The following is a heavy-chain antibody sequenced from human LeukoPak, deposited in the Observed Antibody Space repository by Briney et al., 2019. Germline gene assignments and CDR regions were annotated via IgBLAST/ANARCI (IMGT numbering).Heavy chain of an antibody. J-gene: IGHJ2*01. D-gene: IGHD6-19*01. CDR1: GFTVEDYD. V-gene: IGHV3-20*04. CDR2: IDRDGGSP. CDR3: ARFSSGWHRRYFDL. Sequence: GGSLGLSCAASGFTVEDYDMSWVRQPPGKGLEWVSGIDRDGGSPGSADSVQGRVTISRDNAKNSVYLQMNSVRDEDTAFYYCARFSSGWHRRYFDLWGRGTLVTVSS.